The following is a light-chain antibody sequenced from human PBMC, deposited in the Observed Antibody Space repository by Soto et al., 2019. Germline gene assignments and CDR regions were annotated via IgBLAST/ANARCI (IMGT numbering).Light chain of an antibody. J-gene: IGKJ1*01. CDR1: QSVSSY. V-gene: IGKV3-20*01. CDR3: QQYSSSPWT. CDR2: GAS. Sequence: EIVLTQSPATLSLSPGERATLSCRASQSVSSYLAWYQQKPGQAPRPLIYGASSRAIGIPDRFSGSGSGTDFTLTISRLEPEDFAVYYCQQYSSSPWTFGQGTKV.